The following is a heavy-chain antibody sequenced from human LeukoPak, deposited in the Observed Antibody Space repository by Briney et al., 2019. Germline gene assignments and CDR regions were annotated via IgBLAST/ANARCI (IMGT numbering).Heavy chain of an antibody. J-gene: IGHJ3*01. Sequence: GGSLRLSCAASGFTFNNYAMMWVRQAQGQGLEWVSAITGGGRTYYADSVKGRFTISKDNSKNTLYLQMNSLRAEDTALYFCARDPNGDYIGAFDFLGQGTVVTVSS. CDR2: ITGGGRT. CDR3: ARDPNGDYIGAFDF. V-gene: IGHV3-23*01. D-gene: IGHD4-17*01. CDR1: GFTFNNYA.